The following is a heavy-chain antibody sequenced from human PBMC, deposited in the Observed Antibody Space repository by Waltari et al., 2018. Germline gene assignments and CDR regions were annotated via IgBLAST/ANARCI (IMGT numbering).Heavy chain of an antibody. Sequence: ELRLVPSGAEGKKPGESLQRSRSGCGSSFPSSWLGWARPLPGQGLEWMGIIDPGDSDTRYSPSVQGQVTISADKSISTAYRQWSSLKASDTAMYYCARVRYCSGGSCYREIDYWGQGTLVTVSS. J-gene: IGHJ4*02. D-gene: IGHD2-15*01. V-gene: IGHV5-51*01. CDR2: IDPGDSDT. CDR3: ARVRYCSGGSCYREIDY. CDR1: GSSFPSSW.